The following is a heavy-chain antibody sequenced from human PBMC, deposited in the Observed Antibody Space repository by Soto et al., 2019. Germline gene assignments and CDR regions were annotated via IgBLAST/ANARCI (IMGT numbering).Heavy chain of an antibody. Sequence: SVKVSCKASGGTFSSYTISWVRQAPGQGLEWMGRIIPILGIANYAQKFQGRVTITADKSTSTAYMELSSLRSEDTALYYCARDFSQYCSSTSCSYYYYYYYMDVWGKGTTVTVSS. V-gene: IGHV1-69*04. CDR2: IIPILGIA. CDR3: ARDFSQYCSSTSCSYYYYYYYMDV. CDR1: GGTFSSYT. J-gene: IGHJ6*03. D-gene: IGHD2-2*01.